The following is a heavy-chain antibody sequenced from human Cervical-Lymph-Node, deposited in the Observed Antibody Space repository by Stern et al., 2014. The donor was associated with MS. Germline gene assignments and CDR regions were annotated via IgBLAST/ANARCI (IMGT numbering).Heavy chain of an antibody. CDR3: ARGGYCSSTSCYATYFYYYYGMDV. V-gene: IGHV1-18*04. CDR1: GYPFPSYG. CDR2: ISRSNGNT. J-gene: IGHJ6*02. Sequence: VQLVESGAEVKKRGAQVKVSCKASGYPFPSYGISWVRRAPGKGLEWLGGISRSNGNTKYAQKLQGRVTMTTDTATSTAYMELRSLRSDDTAVYYCARGGYCSSTSCYATYFYYYYGMDVWGQGTTVTVSS. D-gene: IGHD2-2*01.